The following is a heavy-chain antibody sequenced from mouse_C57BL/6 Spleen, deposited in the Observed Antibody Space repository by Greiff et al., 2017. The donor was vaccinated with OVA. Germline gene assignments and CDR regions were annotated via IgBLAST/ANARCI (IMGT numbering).Heavy chain of an antibody. Sequence: VQLQQPGAELVRPGSSVKLSCKASGYTFTSYWMHWVKQRPIQGLEWIGNIDPSDSETHYNQKFKDKATLTVDKSSSTAYMQLSSLTSEDAAVYYCATITTVVDPSFDYWGQGTTLTVSS. CDR1: GYTFTSYW. CDR3: ATITTVVDPSFDY. CDR2: IDPSDSET. J-gene: IGHJ2*01. V-gene: IGHV1-52*01. D-gene: IGHD1-1*01.